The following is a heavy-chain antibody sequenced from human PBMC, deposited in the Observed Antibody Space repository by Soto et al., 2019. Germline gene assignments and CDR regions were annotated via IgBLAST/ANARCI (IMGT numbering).Heavy chain of an antibody. J-gene: IGHJ4*02. D-gene: IGHD6-19*01. CDR2: ISSSSTVI. CDR3: ARVGGSGGYTPPT. CDR1: RVPVNTSE. V-gene: IGHV3-48*03. Sequence: RLARAACRVPVNTSEMDWVRQDPGKGLEWVSYISSSSTVIYYADSVKGRFTISRDNAENSLYLRTSSLRAEDTAFYYCARVGGSGGYTPPTWGQGTLVTVPS.